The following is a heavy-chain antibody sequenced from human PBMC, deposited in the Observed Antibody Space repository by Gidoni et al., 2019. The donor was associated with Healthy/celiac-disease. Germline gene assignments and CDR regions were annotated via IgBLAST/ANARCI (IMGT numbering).Heavy chain of an antibody. J-gene: IGHJ4*02. CDR1: GFSFDDYA. Sequence: EVQLVESGGGWVQPGRSLRLFCAASGFSFDDYAMQWVRQAPGKGLEWVSGISWNSGSIGYADSVKGRFTISRDNAKNSLYLQTNSLRAEDTALYYCAKDQSGGTAAFDYWGQGTLVTVSS. CDR2: ISWNSGSI. D-gene: IGHD1-26*01. CDR3: AKDQSGGTAAFDY. V-gene: IGHV3-9*01.